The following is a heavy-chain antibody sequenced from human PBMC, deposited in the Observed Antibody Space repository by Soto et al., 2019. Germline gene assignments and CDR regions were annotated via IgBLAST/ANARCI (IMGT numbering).Heavy chain of an antibody. CDR3: AGKLVGGGVANYHGIDV. CDR2: IIPIFGTA. V-gene: IGHV1-69*01. J-gene: IGHJ6*02. Sequence: QVQLVQSGAEVKKPGSSVKVSCKASGGTFSSYAISWVRQAPGHGLEWLGGIIPIFGTANYAQKFQGRVTSTADESTGTAYVGRSRLRSEDTAVYFCAGKLVGGGVANYHGIDVTGQGTTVTV. CDR1: GGTFSSYA. D-gene: IGHD5-12*01.